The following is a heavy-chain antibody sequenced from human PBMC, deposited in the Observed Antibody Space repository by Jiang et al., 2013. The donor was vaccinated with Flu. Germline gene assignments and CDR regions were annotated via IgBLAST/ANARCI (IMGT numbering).Heavy chain of an antibody. CDR1: GGSISSGSYY. J-gene: IGHJ3*02. V-gene: IGHV4-61*02. Sequence: GPGLVKPSQTLSLTCTVSGGSISSGSYYWSWIRQPAGKGLEWIGRIYTSGSTNYNPSLKSRVTISVDTSKNQFSLKLSSVTAADTAVYYCARENPLSYDDAFDIWGQGTMVTVSS. D-gene: IGHD3-22*01. CDR3: ARENPLSYDDAFDI. CDR2: IYTSGST.